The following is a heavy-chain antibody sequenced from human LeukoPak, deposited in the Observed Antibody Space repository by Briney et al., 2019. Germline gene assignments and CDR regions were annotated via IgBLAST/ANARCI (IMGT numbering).Heavy chain of an antibody. CDR2: INHSGST. CDR1: GGSFSGYY. CDR3: ARGQTTVTTLWFDP. D-gene: IGHD4-17*01. Sequence: PSETLSLNCAVYGGSFSGYYWSWIRQPPGKGLEWIGEINHSGSTNYNPSLKSRVTISVDTSKNQFSLKLSSVTAADTAVYYCARGQTTVTTLWFDPWGQGTLVTVSS. J-gene: IGHJ5*02. V-gene: IGHV4-34*01.